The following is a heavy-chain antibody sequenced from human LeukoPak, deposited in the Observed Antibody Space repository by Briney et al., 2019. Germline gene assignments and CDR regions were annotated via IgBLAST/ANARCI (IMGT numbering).Heavy chain of an antibody. J-gene: IGHJ5*02. CDR1: GGSISSGGYY. CDR3: ARGPYYDILTGYYSHWFDP. Sequence: SETLSLTCTVSGGSISSGGYYWSWIRQHPGKGLEWIGYIYYSGSTYYNPSLKSRVTISVDTSKNQFSLKLSSVTAADTAVYYCARGPYYDILTGYYSHWFDPWGQGTLVTVSS. D-gene: IGHD3-9*01. CDR2: IYYSGST. V-gene: IGHV4-31*03.